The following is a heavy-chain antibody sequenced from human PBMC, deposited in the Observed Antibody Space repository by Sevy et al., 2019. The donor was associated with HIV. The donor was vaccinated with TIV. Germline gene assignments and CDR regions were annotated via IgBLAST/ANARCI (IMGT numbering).Heavy chain of an antibody. CDR1: GFTFSSYG. D-gene: IGHD3-22*01. V-gene: IGHV3-33*01. Sequence: GGSLRLSCAASGFTFSSYGMHWVRQAPGKGLEWVALIWYDGSSKYYADSVKGRFTLSRDNSKNTLYLQMNSLRAEDTAVYYCARGVNYYDSSGSQPNFDYWGQGTLVTVSS. J-gene: IGHJ4*02. CDR2: IWYDGSSK. CDR3: ARGVNYYDSSGSQPNFDY.